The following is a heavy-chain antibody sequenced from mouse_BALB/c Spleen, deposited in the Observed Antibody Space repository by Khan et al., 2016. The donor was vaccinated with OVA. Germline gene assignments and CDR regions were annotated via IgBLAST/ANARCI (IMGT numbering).Heavy chain of an antibody. V-gene: IGHV1-4*01. J-gene: IGHJ3*01. CDR2: INPTSTYT. CDR1: GYTFTSYT. CDR3: ASEVAYYRSDGWFAY. D-gene: IGHD2-14*01. Sequence: VQLQQSGTELARPGASVKMSCKASGYTFTSYTMHWVKQRPGQGLEWIGYINPTSTYTNYNQKFKDKATLTADNSSITAYMQLSSLTAEDSAVYYLASEVAYYRSDGWFAYWGQGTLVTVSA.